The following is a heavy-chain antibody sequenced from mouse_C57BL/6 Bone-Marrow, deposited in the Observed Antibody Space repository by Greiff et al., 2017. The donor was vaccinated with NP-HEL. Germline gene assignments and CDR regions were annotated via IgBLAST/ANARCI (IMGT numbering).Heavy chain of an antibody. V-gene: IGHV1-69*01. D-gene: IGHD1-1*01. Sequence: VKLQQPGAELVMPGASVKLSCKASGYTFTSYWMHWVKQRPGQGLEWIGEIDPSDSYTNYNQKFKGKSTLTVDKSSSTAYMRLSSLTSEDSAVYYCASLDYGSSYGDAMDYWGQGTSVTVSS. J-gene: IGHJ4*01. CDR2: IDPSDSYT. CDR1: GYTFTSYW. CDR3: ASLDYGSSYGDAMDY.